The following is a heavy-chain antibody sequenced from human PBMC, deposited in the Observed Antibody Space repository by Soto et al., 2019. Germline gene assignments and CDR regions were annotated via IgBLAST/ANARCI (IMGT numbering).Heavy chain of an antibody. Sequence: GGSLRLCCAASGFTFSGFALYWVRQAPGKGLEWVAVISYDGSKKYYADSVKGRFTISRDNSKNTLYLQMSGLRTEDTARYYCTRDMDYGDSAFGDYWGQGTLVTVSS. V-gene: IGHV3-30-3*01. CDR2: ISYDGSKK. CDR3: TRDMDYGDSAFGDY. D-gene: IGHD4-17*01. CDR1: GFTFSGFA. J-gene: IGHJ4*02.